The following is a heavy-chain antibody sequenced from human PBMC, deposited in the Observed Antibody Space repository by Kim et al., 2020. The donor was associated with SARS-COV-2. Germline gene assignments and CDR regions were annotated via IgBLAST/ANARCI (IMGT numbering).Heavy chain of an antibody. CDR2: ISYDGSNK. CDR3: ARDLEAMVVY. CDR1: GFTFSSYA. Sequence: GGSLRLSCAASGFTFSSYAMHWVRQAPGKGLEWVAVISYDGSNKYYADSVKGRFTISRDNSKNTLYLQMNSLRAEDTAVYYCARDLEAMVVYWGQGTLVTVSS. J-gene: IGHJ4*02. V-gene: IGHV3-30*04. D-gene: IGHD1-1*01.